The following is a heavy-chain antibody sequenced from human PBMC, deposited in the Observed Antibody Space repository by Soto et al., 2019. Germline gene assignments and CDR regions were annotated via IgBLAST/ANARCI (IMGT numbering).Heavy chain of an antibody. CDR3: AKDLRLLVVVVAATLDY. Sequence: GGSLRLSCAASGFTFSSYGMHWVRQAPGKGLEWVAVISYDGSNKYYADSVKGRFTISRDNSKNTLYLQMNSLRAEDTAVYYCAKDLRLLVVVVAATLDYWGQGTLVTVSS. CDR1: GFTFSSYG. CDR2: ISYDGSNK. D-gene: IGHD2-15*01. J-gene: IGHJ4*02. V-gene: IGHV3-30*18.